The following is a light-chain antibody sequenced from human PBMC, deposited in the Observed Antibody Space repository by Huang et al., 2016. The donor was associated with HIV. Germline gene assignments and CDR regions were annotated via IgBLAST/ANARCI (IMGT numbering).Light chain of an antibody. CDR1: QSINTY. V-gene: IGKV1-39*01. Sequence: DIQMTQSPSSLSASVGDRVTITCRASQSINTYLNCYQQKPGKAPKPLIYAASSLQSGVPSRFSGSGSGTGFTLTISSLQPEDFATYYCQQTYNTPRTFGQGTKVEIK. J-gene: IGKJ1*01. CDR2: AAS. CDR3: QQTYNTPRT.